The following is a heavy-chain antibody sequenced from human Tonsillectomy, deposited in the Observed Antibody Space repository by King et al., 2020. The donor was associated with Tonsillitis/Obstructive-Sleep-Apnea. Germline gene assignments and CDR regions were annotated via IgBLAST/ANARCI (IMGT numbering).Heavy chain of an antibody. D-gene: IGHD3-10*01. CDR3: ARDQDYGSRSYFHYYYYMDV. J-gene: IGHJ6*03. CDR2: IYSGGST. Sequence: EVQLVESGGGLIQPGGSLRLSCAASGFTVSSNYMSWVRQAPGKGLEWVSVIYSGGSTYYADSVKGRFTISRDNSKNTLYLQMNSLRAEDTAVYYCARDQDYGSRSYFHYYYYMDVWGKGTTVTVSS. CDR1: GFTVSSNY. V-gene: IGHV3-53*01.